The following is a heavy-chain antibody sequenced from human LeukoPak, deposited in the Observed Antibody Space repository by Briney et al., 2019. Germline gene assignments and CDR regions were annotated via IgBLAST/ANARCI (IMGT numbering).Heavy chain of an antibody. V-gene: IGHV1-2*02. CDR2: INPSSGGT. D-gene: IGHD2-2*02. J-gene: IGHJ4*02. CDR1: GYSLNAYY. Sequence: ASVKVSYKASGYSLNAYYIHWVRQAPGQGLEWMGWINPSSGGTKYAQKFQGRVTMARDTSISTTYMELTRLTSDDTAVYYCARELYGRFEYWGQGTLVTVSS. CDR3: ARELYGRFEY.